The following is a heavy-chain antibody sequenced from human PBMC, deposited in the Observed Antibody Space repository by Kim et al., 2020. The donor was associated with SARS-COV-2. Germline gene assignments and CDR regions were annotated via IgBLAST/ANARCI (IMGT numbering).Heavy chain of an antibody. CDR1: GGSISSGGYY. Sequence: SETLSLTCTVSGGSISSGGYYWSWIRQHPGKGLEWIGYIYYSGSTYYNPSLKSRVTISVDTSKNQFSLKLSSVTAADTAVYYCASLKNWNSRGAFDIWGQGTMVTVSS. V-gene: IGHV4-31*03. CDR2: IYYSGST. J-gene: IGHJ3*02. D-gene: IGHD1-7*01. CDR3: ASLKNWNSRGAFDI.